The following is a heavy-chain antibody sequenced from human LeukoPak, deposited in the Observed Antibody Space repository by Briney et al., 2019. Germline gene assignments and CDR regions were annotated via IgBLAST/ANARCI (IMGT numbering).Heavy chain of an antibody. CDR1: GDSVSSNSAA. J-gene: IGHJ4*02. V-gene: IGHV6-1*01. CDR2: TYYRSKWYN. D-gene: IGHD3-3*01. CDR3: ARTRFTIFGVVTEGSFDY. Sequence: SQTLSLTCAISGDSVSSNSAAWNWIRQSPSRGLEWLGRTYYRSKWYNDYAVSVKSRITINPDTSKNQFSLQLNSVTPEDTAVYYCARTRFTIFGVVTEGSFDYWGQGTLVTVSS.